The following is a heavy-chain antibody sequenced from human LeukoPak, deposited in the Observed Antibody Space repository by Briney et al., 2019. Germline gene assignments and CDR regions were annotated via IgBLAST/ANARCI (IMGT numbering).Heavy chain of an antibody. Sequence: ASVNVSCKASGYTFTGYYMHWVRQAPGQGLEWMGRINPNSGDKHYAQKFQGRVTMTRDKSIRTAYMELSRLRCDDTAVYYCARGSSIAVAGRGWFDPWGQGTLVTVSS. V-gene: IGHV1-2*06. CDR3: ARGSSIAVAGRGWFDP. CDR1: GYTFTGYY. D-gene: IGHD6-19*01. CDR2: INPNSGDK. J-gene: IGHJ5*02.